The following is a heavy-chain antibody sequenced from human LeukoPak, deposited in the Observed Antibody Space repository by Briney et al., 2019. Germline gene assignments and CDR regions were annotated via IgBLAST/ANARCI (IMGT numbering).Heavy chain of an antibody. D-gene: IGHD1-1*01. CDR3: ATAGTTGTNWFDP. CDR2: ISYDGSNK. Sequence: GRSLRLSCAASGFTFSSYAMHWVRQAPGKGLEWVAVISYDGSNKYYADSVKGRFTISRDNSKNTLYLQMNSLRAEDTAVYYCATAGTTGTNWFDPWGQGTLVTVSP. V-gene: IGHV3-30*01. CDR1: GFTFSSYA. J-gene: IGHJ5*02.